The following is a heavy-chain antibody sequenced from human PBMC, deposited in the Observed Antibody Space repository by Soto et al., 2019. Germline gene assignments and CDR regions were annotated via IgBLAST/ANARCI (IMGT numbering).Heavy chain of an antibody. CDR2: ISCNSGTI. Sequence: GGSLRLSCAASGFTFDDYGMHWVRQPPGKGLEWVSGISCNSGTIDYADSVKGRFSISRNNAKNSLYLQMNSLRAEDTAFYYCAKDRGRSGYSGITTSYYFDLWGQGPQVTVSS. V-gene: IGHV3-9*01. J-gene: IGHJ4*02. CDR3: AKDRGRSGYSGITTSYYFDL. CDR1: GFTFDDYG. D-gene: IGHD5-12*01.